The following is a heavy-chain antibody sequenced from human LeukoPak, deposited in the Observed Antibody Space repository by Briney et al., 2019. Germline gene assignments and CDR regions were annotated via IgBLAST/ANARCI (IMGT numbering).Heavy chain of an antibody. CDR1: GFPFNTYA. V-gene: IGHV3-30-3*01. D-gene: IGHD2-15*01. CDR3: ARDRPPGGSCLDY. Sequence: PGRSLRLSCAASGFPFNTYAMHWVRQAPGKGLEWVAVISYDANNKYYANSVKGRFTISRDNSKNTFYLQMNSLGTEDTAVYYCARDRPPGGSCLDYWGQGTLVTVSS. J-gene: IGHJ4*02. CDR2: ISYDANNK.